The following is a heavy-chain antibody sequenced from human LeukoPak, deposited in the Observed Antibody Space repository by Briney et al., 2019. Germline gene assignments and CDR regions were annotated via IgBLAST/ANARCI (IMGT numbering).Heavy chain of an antibody. CDR2: IKQDGSEK. CDR1: GFTFTSYW. CDR3: ARDYDYVFDY. D-gene: IGHD3-16*01. Sequence: GGSLILSCAASGFTFTSYWMSWVRQAPGKGLEWVANIKQDGSEKYYVDSLKGRFTISRDNAKNSLYLQMNSLRAEDTAVYYCARDYDYVFDYWGQGTLVTVSS. V-gene: IGHV3-7*01. J-gene: IGHJ4*02.